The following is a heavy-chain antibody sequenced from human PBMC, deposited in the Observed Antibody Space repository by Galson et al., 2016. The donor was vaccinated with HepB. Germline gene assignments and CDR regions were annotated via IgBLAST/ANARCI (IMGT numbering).Heavy chain of an antibody. D-gene: IGHD3-3*01. V-gene: IGHV3-7*01. CDR3: ARLRRLTIFGVASSGYYFDY. CDR2: IKEDGSEK. CDR1: GFTFSNYW. J-gene: IGHJ4*02. Sequence: SLRLSCAASGFTFSNYWMSWVRQAPGKVLEWVANIKEDGSEKYYVDSVKGRFTISRDNAKNSLYMQMNSLRAEDTAVYYCARLRRLTIFGVASSGYYFDYCGQGTLVTVSS.